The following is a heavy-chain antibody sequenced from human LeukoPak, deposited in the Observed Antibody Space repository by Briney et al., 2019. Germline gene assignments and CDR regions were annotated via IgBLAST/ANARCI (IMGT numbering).Heavy chain of an antibody. CDR2: IYYSGST. J-gene: IGHJ5*02. CDR3: ARLLRVGYCSTTTCNWFDP. D-gene: IGHD2-2*03. V-gene: IGHV4-39*07. Sequence: SSETLSLTCVVSGGSISSTSYYWGWIRQPPGKGLEWIGSIYYSGSTYYSPSLKSRVTISVDTSKDQFSLKLSSVTAADTAVYYCARLLRVGYCSTTTCNWFDPWGQGTLVTVSS. CDR1: GGSISSTSYY.